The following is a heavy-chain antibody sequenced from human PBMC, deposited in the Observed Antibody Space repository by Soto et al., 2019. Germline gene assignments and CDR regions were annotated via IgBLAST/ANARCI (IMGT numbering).Heavy chain of an antibody. D-gene: IGHD5-12*01. J-gene: IGHJ4*02. Sequence: GGSLRLSCAASGFTFSSYEMNWVRQAPGKGLEWVSYISSSGSTIYYADSVKGRFTISRDNAKNSLYLQMNSLRAEDTAVYYCARDMDGYNIFDYWGQGTLVTVSS. CDR1: GFTFSSYE. CDR2: ISSSGSTI. CDR3: ARDMDGYNIFDY. V-gene: IGHV3-48*03.